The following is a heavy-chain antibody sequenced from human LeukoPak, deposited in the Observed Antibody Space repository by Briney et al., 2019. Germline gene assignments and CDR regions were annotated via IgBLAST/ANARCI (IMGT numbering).Heavy chain of an antibody. J-gene: IGHJ4*02. CDR2: IKKDGSAK. D-gene: IGHD2-21*01. V-gene: IGHV3-7*04. CDR1: GFTFSSYW. CDR3: GRGSGAPDC. Sequence: GGSLRLSCTASGFTFSSYWMNWVRQAPGKGLEWVAGIKKDGSAKFYVDSVKGRFTISRDDTKNSLYLQMNSLGVEDTAVYYCGRGSGAPDCWGQGTLVTVSS.